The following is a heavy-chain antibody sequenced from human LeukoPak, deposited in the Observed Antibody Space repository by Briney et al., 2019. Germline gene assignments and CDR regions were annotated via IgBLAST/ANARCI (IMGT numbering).Heavy chain of an antibody. CDR3: ARENYYGSGSYYSY. CDR2: IYTSGST. J-gene: IGHJ4*02. CDR1: GGSISSGSYY. D-gene: IGHD3-10*01. V-gene: IGHV4-61*02. Sequence: SETLSLTCTVSGGSISSGSYYWSWIRQPAGKGLEWIGRIYTSGSTNYNPSHKSRVTISVDTSKNQFSLKLSSVTAADTAVYYCARENYYGSGSYYSYWGQGTLVTVSS.